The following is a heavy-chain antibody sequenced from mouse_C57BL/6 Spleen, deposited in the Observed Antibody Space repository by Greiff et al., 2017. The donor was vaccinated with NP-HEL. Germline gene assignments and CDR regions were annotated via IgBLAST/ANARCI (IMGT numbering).Heavy chain of an antibody. CDR2: IYPGDGDT. J-gene: IGHJ4*01. CDR3: ARRRNYYGSRDYAMDY. CDR1: GYAFSSYW. Sequence: VQLQQSGAELVKPGASVKISCKASGYAFSSYWMNWVKQRPGKGLEWIGQIYPGDGDTNYNGKFKGKATLTADKSSSTAYMQLSSLTSEDSAVYFCARRRNYYGSRDYAMDYWGQGTSVTVSS. D-gene: IGHD1-1*01. V-gene: IGHV1-80*01.